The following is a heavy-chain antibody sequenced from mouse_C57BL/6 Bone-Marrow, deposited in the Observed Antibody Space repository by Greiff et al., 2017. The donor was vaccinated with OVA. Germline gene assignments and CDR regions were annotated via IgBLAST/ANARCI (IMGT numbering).Heavy chain of an antibody. CDR2: IWSGGST. V-gene: IGHV2-2*01. CDR1: GFSLTSYG. CDR3: ARRRGYGNYYYAMDY. Sequence: QVQLKESGPGLVQPSQSLSITCTVSGFSLTSYGVHWVRQSPGKGLEWLGVIWSGGSTDYNAAFISRLSISKDNSKSQVFFKMNSLQADDTAIYYCARRRGYGNYYYAMDYWGQGTSVTVSS. D-gene: IGHD2-1*01. J-gene: IGHJ4*01.